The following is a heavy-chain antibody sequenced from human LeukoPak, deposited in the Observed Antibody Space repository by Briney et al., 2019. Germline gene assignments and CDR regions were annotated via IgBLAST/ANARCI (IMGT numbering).Heavy chain of an antibody. V-gene: IGHV3-21*01. Sequence: GGSLRLSCAASGFTFSSYNMNWVRQAPGKGLEWASSISSSSDYIYYADSVKGRFTISRDNAKNSLYLQMKSLRAEDTAVYYCARGKTSQNIVTRKAYNWFDPWGQGTLVTVSS. D-gene: IGHD2/OR15-2a*01. CDR1: GFTFSSYN. CDR2: ISSSSDYI. J-gene: IGHJ5*02. CDR3: ARGKTSQNIVTRKAYNWFDP.